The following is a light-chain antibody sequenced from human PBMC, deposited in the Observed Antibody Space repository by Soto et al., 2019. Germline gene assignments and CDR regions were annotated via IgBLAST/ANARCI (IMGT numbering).Light chain of an antibody. CDR2: RNN. J-gene: IGLJ7*01. V-gene: IGLV1-47*01. Sequence: QSVLTQPPSASGTPGQRVTISFSGSISNIGSNYVYWYQQLPGTAPKLLIYRNNQRPSGVPDRFSGSKSGTSASLAISGLRSEDEADYYCAAWDDSLSGPVFGGGTQLTVL. CDR3: AAWDDSLSGPV. CDR1: ISNIGSNY.